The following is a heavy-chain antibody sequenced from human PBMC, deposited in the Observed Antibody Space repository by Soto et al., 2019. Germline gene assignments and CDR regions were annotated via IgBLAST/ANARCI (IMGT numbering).Heavy chain of an antibody. CDR2: IRSKAYGGTP. CDR3: TRSDAGNIRFDH. Sequence: EVQVVESGGGLVQPGRSLRLSCIASGFPFGDYAINWVRHAPGKGLEWVGFIRSKAYGGTPEYAASVKGRFTISREDSKRFAYLEMNSLKSEDTAMYYCTRSDAGNIRFDHWGQGTLVTVSS. D-gene: IGHD6-13*01. V-gene: IGHV3-49*04. J-gene: IGHJ4*02. CDR1: GFPFGDYA.